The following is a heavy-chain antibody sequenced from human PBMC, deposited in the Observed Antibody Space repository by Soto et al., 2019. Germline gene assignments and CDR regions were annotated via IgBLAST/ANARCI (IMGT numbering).Heavy chain of an antibody. Sequence: GGSLRLSCGASGFTFTSYSMHWVRQAPGKGLEWVAFISRDESKKYYADSVKGRFTVSRDNSKNTLYLQMNNLRAEDAAVYFCAKENAGPFDYWGQGTLVTVSS. CDR2: ISRDESKK. D-gene: IGHD2-8*01. CDR1: GFTFTSYS. V-gene: IGHV3-30-3*01. CDR3: AKENAGPFDY. J-gene: IGHJ4*02.